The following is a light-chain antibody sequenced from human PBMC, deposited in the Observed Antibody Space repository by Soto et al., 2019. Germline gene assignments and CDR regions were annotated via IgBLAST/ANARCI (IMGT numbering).Light chain of an antibody. Sequence: EIVMTQSPATLSVSPGERATLSCRASQSISSELAWYQQKPGQAPRLLIYGASTRATGIPVRFSGSGSGTEFTLTINSLQSEDFAVYYCQEYNNWHPITFGGGTKVDIX. J-gene: IGKJ4*01. CDR2: GAS. CDR1: QSISSE. V-gene: IGKV3-15*01. CDR3: QEYNNWHPIT.